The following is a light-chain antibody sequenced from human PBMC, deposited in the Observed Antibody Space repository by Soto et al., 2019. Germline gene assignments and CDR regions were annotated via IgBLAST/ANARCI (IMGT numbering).Light chain of an antibody. J-gene: IGLJ1*01. CDR1: SSDVGGYHY. CDR2: EVS. CDR3: TSYTSRSTLKYV. V-gene: IGLV2-14*01. Sequence: QSVLTQPASGAGSPGESITISCTGTSSDVGGYHYVSWYHQPPGKGPYLMIYEVSNRPSGVSNHFSGTKSGNKVYLTLSGIQAADAAPYYCTSYTSRSTLKYVFGTRTTV.